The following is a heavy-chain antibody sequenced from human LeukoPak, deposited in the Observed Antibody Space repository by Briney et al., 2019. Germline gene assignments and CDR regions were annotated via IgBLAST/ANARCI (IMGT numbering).Heavy chain of an antibody. Sequence: GGSLRLSCAASGFSFSTYAMSWVRQAPGKGLEWVAVISYDGSNKYYADSVKGRFTISRDNSKNTLYLQINSLRAEDTAVYYCAKVSRYCSSTSCYTWYYYYGMDVWGQGTTVTVSS. D-gene: IGHD2-2*02. CDR1: GFSFSTYA. V-gene: IGHV3-30*18. CDR3: AKVSRYCSSTSCYTWYYYYGMDV. CDR2: ISYDGSNK. J-gene: IGHJ6*02.